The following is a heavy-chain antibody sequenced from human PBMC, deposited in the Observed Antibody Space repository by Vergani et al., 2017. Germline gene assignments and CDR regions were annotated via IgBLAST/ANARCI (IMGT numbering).Heavy chain of an antibody. D-gene: IGHD1-7*01. J-gene: IGHJ6*02. V-gene: IGHV1-58*02. CDR2: IVVGSGNT. CDR1: GFTFTSSA. Sequence: QLVQSGAEVKKPGASVKVSCKASGFTFTSSAMQWVRQARGQRLEWIGWIVVGSGNTNYAQKFQERVTITRDMSTNTAYMELSSLRSEDTAVYYCAADPQELPYGMDVWGQGTTVTVSS. CDR3: AADPQELPYGMDV.